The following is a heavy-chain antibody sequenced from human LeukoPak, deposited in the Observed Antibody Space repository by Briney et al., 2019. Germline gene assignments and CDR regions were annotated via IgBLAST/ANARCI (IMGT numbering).Heavy chain of an antibody. CDR3: ATNTNVLGDVNWLDP. D-gene: IGHD3-16*01. J-gene: IGHJ5*02. CDR2: FDPEDGET. CDR1: GYTLTELS. V-gene: IGHV1-24*01. Sequence: ASVMVSCKVSGYTLTELSMHWVRQAPGKGLEWMGGFDPEDGETIHAQKFQGRVTMTEDTSTDTAYMELSSLRSEDTAVYYCATNTNVLGDVNWLDPWGQGILVTVSS.